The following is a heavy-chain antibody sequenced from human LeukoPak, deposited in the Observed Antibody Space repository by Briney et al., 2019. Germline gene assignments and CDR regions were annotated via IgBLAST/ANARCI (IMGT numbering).Heavy chain of an antibody. J-gene: IGHJ4*02. CDR1: GYTFTSYY. CDR2: INPSGGST. Sequence: GASVKVSCKASGYTFTSYYMHWVRQAPGQGLERMGIINPSGGSTSYAQKFQGRVTMTRDTSTSTVYMELSSLRSEDTAVYYCARGTFARADINWNYYFDYWGQGTLVTVSS. V-gene: IGHV1-46*01. D-gene: IGHD1-7*01. CDR3: ARGTFARADINWNYYFDY.